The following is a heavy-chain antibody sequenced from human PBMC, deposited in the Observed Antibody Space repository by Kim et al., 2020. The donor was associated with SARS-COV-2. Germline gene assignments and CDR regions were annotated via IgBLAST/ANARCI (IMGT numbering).Heavy chain of an antibody. CDR1: GGSISSSSYY. D-gene: IGHD3-3*01. J-gene: IGHJ4*02. CDR3: ARHFTIFGVVGSLFDY. CDR2: IYYSGST. Sequence: SETLSLTCTVSGGSISSSSYYWGWIRQPPGKGLEWIGSIYYSGSTYYNPPLKSRVTISVATSKNQFSLKLSSVTAADTAVYYCARHFTIFGVVGSLFDYWGQGTLVTVSS. V-gene: IGHV4-39*01.